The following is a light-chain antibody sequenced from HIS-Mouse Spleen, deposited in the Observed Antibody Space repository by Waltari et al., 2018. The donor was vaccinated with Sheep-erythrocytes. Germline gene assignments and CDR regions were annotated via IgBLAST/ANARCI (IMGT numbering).Light chain of an antibody. CDR3: CSYAGSSTPWV. V-gene: IGLV2-23*01. CDR2: EGS. J-gene: IGLJ3*02. Sequence: QSSLTQPASVSGAPGPSITISCTGTRNDGWRYNLVFWYQQHQGKAPKLLIYEGSKRPSGVSNRFSGSKSGNTASLTISGLQAEDEADYYCCSYAGSSTPWVFGGGTKLTVL. CDR1: RNDGWRYNL.